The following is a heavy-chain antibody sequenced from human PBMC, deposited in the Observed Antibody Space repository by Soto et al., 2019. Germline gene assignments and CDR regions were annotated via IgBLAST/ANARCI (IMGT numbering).Heavy chain of an antibody. CDR3: ARGVGSGTYYNQYNWFDP. Sequence: GASVKVSCKASGYIFTNYGISWVRQAPGQGLEWMGWINTYNGNTNHAQKLQGRVTMTTDTSTSTAYMELRSLRSDDTAVYYCARGVGSGTYYNQYNWFDPWGQGTLVTVSS. D-gene: IGHD3-10*01. CDR1: GYIFTNYG. CDR2: INTYNGNT. V-gene: IGHV1-18*01. J-gene: IGHJ5*02.